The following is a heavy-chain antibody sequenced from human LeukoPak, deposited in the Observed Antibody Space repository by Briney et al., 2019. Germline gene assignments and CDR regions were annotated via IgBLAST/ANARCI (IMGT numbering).Heavy chain of an antibody. CDR2: MSFDGSNK. Sequence: GRSLRLFCADSGFTFTNYGMHWVRQAPGKGLEWVAVMSFDGSNKNYADSVKGRFTISRDNSRNTLYLQMNSLRVEDTAVYYCTSICSSSSCYLDYWGQGTLVTVSS. CDR1: GFTFTNYG. J-gene: IGHJ4*02. D-gene: IGHD2-2*01. CDR3: TSICSSSSCYLDY. V-gene: IGHV3-30*03.